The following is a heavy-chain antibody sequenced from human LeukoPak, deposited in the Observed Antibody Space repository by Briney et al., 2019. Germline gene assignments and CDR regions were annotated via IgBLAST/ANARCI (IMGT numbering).Heavy chain of an antibody. V-gene: IGHV3-23*01. J-gene: IGHJ6*03. CDR2: ISGSGGST. CDR1: GFTFSSYA. CDR3: AKPYYYDSSGYYYYYYMDV. D-gene: IGHD3-22*01. Sequence: GGSLRLSCAASGFTFSSYAMSWVRQAPGKGLEWVSAISGSGGSTYYADSVKGRFTISRDNSKNTLYLQMNSLRAEDTAVYYCAKPYYYDSSGYYYYYYMDVWGKGTMVTVSS.